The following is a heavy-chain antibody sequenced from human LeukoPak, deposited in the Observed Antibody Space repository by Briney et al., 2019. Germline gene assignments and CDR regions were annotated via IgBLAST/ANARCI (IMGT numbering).Heavy chain of an antibody. CDR3: ARDRVYSNGRRSRYYFDY. Sequence: GGSLRLSCAASGFTVSSNYMSWVRQAPGKGLEWVSVIYSGGSTYYADSVKGRFTISRDNSKNTLYLQMNSLRAEDTAVYYCARDRVYSNGRRSRYYFDYWGQGTLVTVSS. CDR2: IYSGGST. CDR1: GFTVSSNY. J-gene: IGHJ4*02. D-gene: IGHD6-19*01. V-gene: IGHV3-66*01.